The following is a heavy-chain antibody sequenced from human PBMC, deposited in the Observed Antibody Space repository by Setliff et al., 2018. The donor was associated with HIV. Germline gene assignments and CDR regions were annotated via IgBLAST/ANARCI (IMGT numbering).Heavy chain of an antibody. CDR3: ARDWNGDGRSIDS. D-gene: IGHD1-1*01. Sequence: PGGSLRLSCAASGLSFSSYVMSWVRQAPGKGLEWVSGISGSGGSTYYADSVKGRFTISRDNSKNKVYLQMNSLRAGDTAVYYCARDWNGDGRSIDSWGQGTLVTVSS. V-gene: IGHV3-23*01. CDR2: ISGSGGST. J-gene: IGHJ5*01. CDR1: GLSFSSYV.